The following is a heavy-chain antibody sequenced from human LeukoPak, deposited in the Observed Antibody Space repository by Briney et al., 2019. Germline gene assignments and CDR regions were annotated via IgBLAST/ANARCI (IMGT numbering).Heavy chain of an antibody. Sequence: SETLSLTCAVYGGSFSGYFWSWIRQPPGKGLEWIGEINHGGNIRYNPSLMSRVTVSVDTSKNQVSLKLRSVTAADTAIYYCARAADYLGSGSQLGYWGQGILVTVSS. V-gene: IGHV4-34*01. CDR2: INHGGNI. CDR1: GGSFSGYF. D-gene: IGHD3-10*01. J-gene: IGHJ4*02. CDR3: ARAADYLGSGSQLGY.